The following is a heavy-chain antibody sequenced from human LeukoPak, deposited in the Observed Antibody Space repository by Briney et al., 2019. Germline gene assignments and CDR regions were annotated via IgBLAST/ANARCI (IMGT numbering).Heavy chain of an antibody. Sequence: SVKVSCKASGGTFSSYAISWVRQAPGQGLEWMGGIIPIFGTANYAQKFQGRVTITTDESASTAYMELSSVRSEDTAVYYCARFPRGLLRYFDWLLWGGYFDYWGQGTLVTVSS. CDR2: IIPIFGTA. V-gene: IGHV1-69*05. J-gene: IGHJ4*02. CDR3: ARFPRGLLRYFDWLLWGGYFDY. D-gene: IGHD3-9*01. CDR1: GGTFSSYA.